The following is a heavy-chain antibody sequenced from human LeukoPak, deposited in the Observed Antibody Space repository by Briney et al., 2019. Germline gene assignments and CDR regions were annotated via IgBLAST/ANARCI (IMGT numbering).Heavy chain of an antibody. Sequence: GGSLRLSCAASGFTFSSYEMNWVRRAPGKGLEWVSYISSSGSTIYYADSVKGRFTISRDNAKNSLYLQMNSLRAEDTAVYYCATYCSGGSCYRNSFDYWGQGTLVTVSS. V-gene: IGHV3-48*03. CDR2: ISSSGSTI. CDR1: GFTFSSYE. D-gene: IGHD2-15*01. CDR3: ATYCSGGSCYRNSFDY. J-gene: IGHJ4*02.